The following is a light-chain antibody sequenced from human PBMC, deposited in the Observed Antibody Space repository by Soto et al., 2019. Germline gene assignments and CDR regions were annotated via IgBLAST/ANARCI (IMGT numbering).Light chain of an antibody. CDR3: QHLNTSPIT. CDR1: QDISTH. Sequence: IQLTQSPSSLSASVGDRVTISCRASQDISTHLAWFAQKPGRAPQLLIYAASTLHSGVPSRFSGSGSGTDFPLTISSLQPEDFATYYCQHLNTSPITFGPGTRLDIK. CDR2: AAS. V-gene: IGKV1-9*01. J-gene: IGKJ5*01.